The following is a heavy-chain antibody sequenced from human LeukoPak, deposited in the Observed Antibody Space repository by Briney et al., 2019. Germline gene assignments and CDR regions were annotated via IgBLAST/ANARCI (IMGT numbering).Heavy chain of an antibody. CDR1: GFTFSTYW. Sequence: GGSLRLSCAASGFTFSTYWMHWVRQAPGKGLVWVSRIKSDGGTNYADSVKGRFTISRDNAKKTVSPQMNSLRPEDTGVYYCARAPSEIGGYYPEYFRHWGQGTLVTVSS. D-gene: IGHD3-22*01. V-gene: IGHV3-74*01. CDR2: IKSDGGT. CDR3: ARAPSEIGGYYPEYFRH. J-gene: IGHJ1*01.